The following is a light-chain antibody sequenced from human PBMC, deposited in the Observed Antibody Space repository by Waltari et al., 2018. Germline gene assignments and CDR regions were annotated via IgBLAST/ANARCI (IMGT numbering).Light chain of an antibody. J-gene: IGKJ5*01. V-gene: IGKV3-11*01. CDR3: QQRHTWVT. CDR1: QSVSTY. Sequence: EIVMTQSPATLSVSPGEGVTLSCRASQSVSTYLAWYQQKPGHPPRLLIDDASNRAAGIPAGFSGSGSGTYFTLTISSLEPEDFAVYYCQQRHTWVTFGQGTRLEIK. CDR2: DAS.